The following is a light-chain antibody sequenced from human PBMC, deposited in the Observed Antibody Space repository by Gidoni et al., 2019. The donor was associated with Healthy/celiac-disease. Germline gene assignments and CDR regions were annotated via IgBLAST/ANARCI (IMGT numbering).Light chain of an antibody. Sequence: DLQLAHSPSSLSASVGDRVTITCRASQRINSYLHWYQQKPGKAPKLLIYAASSLKSGVPSRFSGSGSGTDFTLNISSLQPEDFATYYCQQSYSTPYTFXXXTKLEIK. V-gene: IGKV1-39*01. J-gene: IGKJ2*01. CDR1: QRINSY. CDR2: AAS. CDR3: QQSYSTPYT.